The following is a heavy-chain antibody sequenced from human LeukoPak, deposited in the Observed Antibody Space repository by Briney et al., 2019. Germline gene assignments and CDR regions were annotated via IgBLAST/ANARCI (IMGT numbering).Heavy chain of an antibody. D-gene: IGHD4-17*01. Sequence: SETLSLTCTVSGASISTYYWSWVRQPPGKGLEWIAYISPSGSTNYNPSLKSRLTISVDTSRNQVSLKLSSVTAADTAAYYCARHLPITVTGPHSCHPMDVWGKGTTVSVSS. CDR3: ARHLPITVTGPHSCHPMDV. CDR1: GASISTYY. CDR2: ISPSGST. J-gene: IGHJ6*03. V-gene: IGHV4-4*09.